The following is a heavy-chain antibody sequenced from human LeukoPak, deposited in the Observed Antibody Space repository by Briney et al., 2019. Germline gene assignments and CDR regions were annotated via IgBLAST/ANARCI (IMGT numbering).Heavy chain of an antibody. V-gene: IGHV4-59*01. J-gene: IGHJ4*02. D-gene: IGHD5-18*01. CDR2: IYYSGST. Sequence: ETLSLTCTVSGGSISSYYWSWIRQPPGKGLEWIGYIYYSGSTNYNPSLKSRVTISVDTSKNQFSLKLSSVTAADTAVYYCARVAMVTGYYFDYWLQGTLLTVSS. CDR3: ARVAMVTGYYFDY. CDR1: GGSISSYY.